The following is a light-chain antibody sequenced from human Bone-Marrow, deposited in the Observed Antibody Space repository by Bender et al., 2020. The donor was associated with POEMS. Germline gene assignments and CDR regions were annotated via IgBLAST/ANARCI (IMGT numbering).Light chain of an antibody. CDR1: SSKFGSYP. CDR2: NNS. V-gene: IGLV1-44*01. Sequence: QSVLTQPPSASGTPGQRVTISCSGSSSKFGSYPVNWYQQLPGAAPKLVIFNNSQRPSGVPDRFSGSNFGTSASLAISGILSGDEADFYCATWDDSLNGWVFGGGTKLTVL. CDR3: ATWDDSLNGWV. J-gene: IGLJ3*02.